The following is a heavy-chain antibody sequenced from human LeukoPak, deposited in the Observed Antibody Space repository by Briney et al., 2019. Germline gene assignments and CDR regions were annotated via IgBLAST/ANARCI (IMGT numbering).Heavy chain of an antibody. V-gene: IGHV4-31*03. D-gene: IGHD3-16*01. CDR1: GGSISSGDFY. J-gene: IGHJ3*02. Sequence: SQTLSLTCTVSGGSISSGDFYWSWIRQHPGKGLEWIGYIYYSGSTYYNPSLKSRVAISVDTSKNQFSLKLSSVTAADTAVYYCAREWGSNDAFAIWGQGTMVTVSS. CDR3: AREWGSNDAFAI. CDR2: IYYSGST.